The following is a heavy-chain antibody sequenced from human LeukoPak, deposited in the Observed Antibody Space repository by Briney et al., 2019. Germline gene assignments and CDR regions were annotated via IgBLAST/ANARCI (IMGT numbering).Heavy chain of an antibody. CDR2: IIPISGTA. Sequence: SVKVSCKASGGTFSSHAIAWVRQAPGQGPEWMGGIIPISGTANYAQKFQGRVTITTDESTSTAYLELSSLASDDTAVYYCAKDPNWGSSGDFDYWGQGTLVTVSS. J-gene: IGHJ4*02. CDR1: GGTFSSHA. V-gene: IGHV1-69*05. CDR3: AKDPNWGSSGDFDY. D-gene: IGHD7-27*01.